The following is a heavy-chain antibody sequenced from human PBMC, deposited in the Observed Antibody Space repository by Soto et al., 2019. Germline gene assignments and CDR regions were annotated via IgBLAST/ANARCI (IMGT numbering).Heavy chain of an antibody. D-gene: IGHD2-15*01. V-gene: IGHV1-2*04. CDR1: GYTFTGYY. J-gene: IGHJ4*02. Sequence: ASVKVSCKSSGYTFTGYYMHWVRQAPGQGLEWMGWINPNSGGTNYAQKFQGWVTMTRDTSISTAYMELSRLRSDDTAVYYCARDQRYCSGGSCYQHANYYFDYWGQGTLVTVSS. CDR2: INPNSGGT. CDR3: ARDQRYCSGGSCYQHANYYFDY.